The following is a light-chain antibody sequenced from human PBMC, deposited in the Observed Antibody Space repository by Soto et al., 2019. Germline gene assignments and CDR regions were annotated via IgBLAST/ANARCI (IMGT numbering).Light chain of an antibody. CDR1: EPIDRY. Sequence: DIQMTQSPSSVSALIGDRVTITCRASEPIDRYLSWYQQRPGKAPRVLTIAASDLQSGVPSRFSGSGSGTAFTLTISTLHPEDFATDYCQQNYNAPFTFSPGTKVELK. V-gene: IGKV1-39*01. CDR2: AAS. CDR3: QQNYNAPFT. J-gene: IGKJ3*01.